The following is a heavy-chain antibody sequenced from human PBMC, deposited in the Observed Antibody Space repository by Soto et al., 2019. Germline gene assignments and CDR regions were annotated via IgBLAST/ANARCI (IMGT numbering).Heavy chain of an antibody. D-gene: IGHD3-10*02. Sequence: PGESLKISCKGSGYSFTSYWIGWVRQMPGKGLEWMGIIYPGDSDTRYSPSFQGQVTISADKSISTAYLQWSSLKASDTAMYYCARHVPNYYYYYGMDVWGQGTTVTVSS. CDR2: IYPGDSDT. V-gene: IGHV5-51*01. CDR3: ARHVPNYYYYYGMDV. J-gene: IGHJ6*02. CDR1: GYSFTSYW.